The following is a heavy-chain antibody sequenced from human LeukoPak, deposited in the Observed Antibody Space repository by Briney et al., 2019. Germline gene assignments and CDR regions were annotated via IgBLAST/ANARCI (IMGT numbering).Heavy chain of an antibody. J-gene: IGHJ6*02. D-gene: IGHD3-3*01. CDR2: MNPNSGNT. V-gene: IGHV1-8*01. Sequence: ASVKVSCKASGYTFTSYDINWVRQATGQGLEWMGWMNPNSGNTGYAQKFQGRVTMTRNTSISTAYMELSSLRSEDTAVYYCARGREIFGVVIITGMDVWGQGITVTVSS. CDR1: GYTFTSYD. CDR3: ARGREIFGVVIITGMDV.